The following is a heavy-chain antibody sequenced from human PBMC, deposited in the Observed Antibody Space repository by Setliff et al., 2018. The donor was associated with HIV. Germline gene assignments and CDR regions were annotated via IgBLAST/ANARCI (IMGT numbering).Heavy chain of an antibody. V-gene: IGHV3-66*02. J-gene: IGHJ6*03. CDR1: GFTVYSYY. CDR2: IYSDGNT. Sequence: PGGSLRLSCAASGFTVYSYYMSWVRQAPGKGLEWVSVIYSDGNTYYADSVKGRFTVSRDNSKNTLHLQMNSLRGEDTAVYYCVRNGNYYYYMDVWGKGTTVTV. CDR3: VRNGNYYYYMDV.